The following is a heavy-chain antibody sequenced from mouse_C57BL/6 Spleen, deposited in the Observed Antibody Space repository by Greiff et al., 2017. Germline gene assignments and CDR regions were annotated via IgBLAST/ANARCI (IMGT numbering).Heavy chain of an antibody. V-gene: IGHV1-52*01. J-gene: IGHJ2*01. CDR2: IDPSDSET. CDR1: GYTFTSYW. CDR3: ARGPAAFDY. Sequence: QVHVKQPGAELVRPGSSVKLSCKASGYTFTSYWMHWVKQRPIQGLEWIGNIDPSDSETHYNQKFKDKATLTVDKSSSTAYMQLSSLTSEDSAVYYCARGPAAFDYWGQGTTLTVSS.